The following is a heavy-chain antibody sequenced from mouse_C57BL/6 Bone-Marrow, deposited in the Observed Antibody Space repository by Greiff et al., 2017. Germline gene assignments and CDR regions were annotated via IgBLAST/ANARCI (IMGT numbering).Heavy chain of an antibody. V-gene: IGHV1-64*01. J-gene: IGHJ2*01. Sequence: VQLQQPGAELVKPGASVKLSCKASGYTFTSYWMHWVKQRPGQGLEWIGMIHPNSGSTNYNEKFKSKATLPVDKSSSTAYMQLSSLTSEDSAVYYCAGYYYGSSFDYWGQGTTLTVSS. CDR2: IHPNSGST. CDR3: AGYYYGSSFDY. D-gene: IGHD1-1*01. CDR1: GYTFTSYW.